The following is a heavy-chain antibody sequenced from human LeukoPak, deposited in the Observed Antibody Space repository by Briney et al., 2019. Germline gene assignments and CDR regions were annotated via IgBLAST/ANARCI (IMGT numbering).Heavy chain of an antibody. D-gene: IGHD3-3*02. CDR2: MSPYGGDT. Sequence: ASVRVSCKASGYTFTTYDINWVRQASGQGLEWMGWMSPYGGDTKYAQKFQTRVTMTGDTSISTAYMELSSLTSEDTAVYYCARGGSFGLKANLDSWGQGTLVTVSS. V-gene: IGHV1-8*01. CDR1: GYTFTTYD. J-gene: IGHJ4*02. CDR3: ARGGSFGLKANLDS.